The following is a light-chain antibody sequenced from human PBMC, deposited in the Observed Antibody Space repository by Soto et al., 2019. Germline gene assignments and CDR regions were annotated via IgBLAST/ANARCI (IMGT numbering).Light chain of an antibody. Sequence: DIVMTQSPDSLAVSLGERATINCKSSQSVLYSSNNKNYVAWYQQKPGQPPKLLIYWASTRESGVPDRFSGSGSGTDFTLTISSLQAEDVAFYYCQQYYSTPQTFGQGTKVEIK. V-gene: IGKV4-1*01. CDR3: QQYYSTPQT. J-gene: IGKJ1*01. CDR1: QSVLYSSNNKNY. CDR2: WAS.